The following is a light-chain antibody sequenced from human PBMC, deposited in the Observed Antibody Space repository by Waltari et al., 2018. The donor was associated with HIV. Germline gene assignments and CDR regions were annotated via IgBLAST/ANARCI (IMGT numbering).Light chain of an antibody. Sequence: QSVLTDPPSATGPTGERVTISCSQRSPNLGSNTLTLHQQLPGTAPKLLIYSNIQRPSVVPDRFSGSKSGTSASLAISGLQSDDEADYYCAAWDDSLNGLWVFGGGTKLTVL. J-gene: IGLJ3*02. CDR1: SPNLGSNT. V-gene: IGLV1-44*01. CDR2: SNI. CDR3: AAWDDSLNGLWV.